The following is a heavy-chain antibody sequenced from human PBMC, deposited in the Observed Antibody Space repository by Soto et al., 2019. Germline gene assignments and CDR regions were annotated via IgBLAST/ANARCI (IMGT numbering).Heavy chain of an antibody. CDR3: ARGVRNYYAMDV. CDR2: INGDGSNT. CDR1: GFTFSSYW. Sequence: HPGGSLRLSCAASGFTFSSYWMHWVRQAPGKGLVWVSRINGDGSNTFCADSVRGRFTVSRDNARDTLFLQINSLRAEDTAVYFCARGVRNYYAMDVWGQGTKVTVSS. V-gene: IGHV3-74*01. J-gene: IGHJ6*02.